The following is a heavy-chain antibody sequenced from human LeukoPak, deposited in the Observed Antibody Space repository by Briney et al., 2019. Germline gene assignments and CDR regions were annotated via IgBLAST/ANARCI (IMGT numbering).Heavy chain of an antibody. D-gene: IGHD3-10*01. CDR3: ARDSGPRHYYYGMDV. Sequence: SETLSLTCTVSGGSISSYYWSWIRQPPGKGLEWIGYIYYSGSTNYNPSLKSRVTISVDTSKNQFSLKLSSVTAADTAVYCCARDSGPRHYYYGMDVWGQGTTVTVSS. CDR1: GGSISSYY. J-gene: IGHJ6*02. CDR2: IYYSGST. V-gene: IGHV4-59*01.